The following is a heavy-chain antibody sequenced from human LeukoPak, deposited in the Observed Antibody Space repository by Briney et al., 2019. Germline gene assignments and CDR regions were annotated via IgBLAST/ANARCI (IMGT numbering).Heavy chain of an antibody. Sequence: PSETLSLTCTVSGGSISSYYWSWIRQPAGKGLEWIGRIYTSGSTNYNPSLKSRVTMSVDTSKNQFSLKLSSVTAADTAVYYCARARYYDSRGYPHYYYYYMDVWGKGTTVTVSS. D-gene: IGHD3-22*01. J-gene: IGHJ6*03. CDR2: IYTSGST. CDR3: ARARYYDSRGYPHYYYYYMDV. V-gene: IGHV4-4*07. CDR1: GGSISSYY.